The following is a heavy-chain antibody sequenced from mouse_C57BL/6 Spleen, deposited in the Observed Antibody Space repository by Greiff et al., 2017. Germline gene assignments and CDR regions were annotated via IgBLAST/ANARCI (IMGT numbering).Heavy chain of an antibody. CDR2: ISYDGSN. D-gene: IGHD2-2*01. V-gene: IGHV3-6*01. Sequence: EVQRVESGPGLVKPSQSLSLTCSVTGYSITSGYYWNWIRQFPGNKLEWMGYISYDGSNNYNPSLKNRISITRDTSKNQFFLTLNSVTTEDTATYYCAREGGYDQDYWGQGTTLTVSS. J-gene: IGHJ2*01. CDR3: AREGGYDQDY. CDR1: GYSITSGYY.